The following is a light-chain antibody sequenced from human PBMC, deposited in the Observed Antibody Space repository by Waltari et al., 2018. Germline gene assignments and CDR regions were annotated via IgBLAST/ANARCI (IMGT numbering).Light chain of an antibody. CDR1: QSVLYSSNNKNY. Sequence: DIVMTQSPDSLAVSLGEKATINCKSSQSVLYSSNNKNYLAWYQQKPGQPPKLLIYWASTRESGVPDRFSGSGSGTDFTLTISSLQPDDFATYYCQQLNSHLFTFGPGTTVDIK. CDR3: QQLNSHLFT. V-gene: IGKV4-1*01. CDR2: WAS. J-gene: IGKJ3*01.